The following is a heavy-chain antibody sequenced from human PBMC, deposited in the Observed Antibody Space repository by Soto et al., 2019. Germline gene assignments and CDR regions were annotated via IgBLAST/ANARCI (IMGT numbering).Heavy chain of an antibody. CDR1: GYTFSNYP. Sequence: ASVKVSCKASGYTFSNYPMHWVRQAPGQRLEWMGWINTGNGDTKYSQKFQGRVTITRDTSTITAYMELSSLRSEDTAVYYCVRDWTHYDSNGPGDYWGQGTLVTVSS. D-gene: IGHD3-22*01. V-gene: IGHV1-3*04. CDR3: VRDWTHYDSNGPGDY. CDR2: INTGNGDT. J-gene: IGHJ4*02.